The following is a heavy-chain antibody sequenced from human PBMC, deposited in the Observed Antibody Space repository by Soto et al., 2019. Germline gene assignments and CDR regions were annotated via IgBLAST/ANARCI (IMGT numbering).Heavy chain of an antibody. CDR3: ARVVGALGHWFDP. CDR1: GGTFSNHG. J-gene: IGHJ5*02. V-gene: IGHV1-18*01. Sequence: GASVKVSCKASGGTFSNHGISWVRQAPGQGLEWMGRISAYNGNTNYAQKLQGRVTMTTDTSTSTAYMELRSLRSDDTAVYYCARVVGALGHWFDPWGQGTLVTVSS. CDR2: ISAYNGNT. D-gene: IGHD1-26*01.